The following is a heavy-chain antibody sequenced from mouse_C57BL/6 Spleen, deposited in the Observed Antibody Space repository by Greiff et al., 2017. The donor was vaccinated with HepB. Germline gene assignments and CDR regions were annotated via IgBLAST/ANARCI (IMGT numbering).Heavy chain of an antibody. CDR3: AREGAQCSFDY. J-gene: IGHJ2*01. V-gene: IGHV5-4*01. CDR2: ISDGGSYT. Sequence: EVQVVESGGGLVKPGGSLKLSCAASGFTFSSYAMSWVRQTPEKRLEWVATISDGGSYTYYPDNVQGRFTISRDNAKNNLYLQMSHLTSEDTAMYYGAREGAQCSFDYWGQGTTLTVSS. D-gene: IGHD6-1*01. CDR1: GFTFSSYA.